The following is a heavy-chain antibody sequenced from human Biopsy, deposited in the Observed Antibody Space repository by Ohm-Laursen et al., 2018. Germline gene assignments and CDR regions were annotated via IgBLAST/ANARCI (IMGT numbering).Heavy chain of an antibody. CDR2: ISWNSGIK. CDR3: TKARGRFLEWVDPFDF. J-gene: IGHJ3*01. V-gene: IGHV3-9*01. D-gene: IGHD3-3*01. Sequence: SLRLSCAATGFTFDDNAMHWVRQAPGKGLEWVSGISWNSGIKDYADSVKGRFAISRDNAKNSLYLQMSSLSSEDTALYYCTKARGRFLEWVDPFDFWGQGTMVTVSS. CDR1: GFTFDDNA.